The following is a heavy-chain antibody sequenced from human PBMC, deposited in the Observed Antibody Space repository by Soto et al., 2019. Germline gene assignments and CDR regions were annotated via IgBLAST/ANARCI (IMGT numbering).Heavy chain of an antibody. Sequence: GGSLRLSCAASGFTFSSYGMHWVRQAPGKGLEWVAVISYDGSNKYCADSVKGRFTISRDNSKNTLYLQMNSLRAEDTAVYYCAKGAGGYYFDYWGQGTLVTVSS. CDR3: AKGAGGYYFDY. CDR1: GFTFSSYG. J-gene: IGHJ4*02. V-gene: IGHV3-30*18. D-gene: IGHD2-8*02. CDR2: ISYDGSNK.